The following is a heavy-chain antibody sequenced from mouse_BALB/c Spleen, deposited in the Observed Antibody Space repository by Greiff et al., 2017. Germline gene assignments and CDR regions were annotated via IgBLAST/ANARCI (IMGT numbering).Heavy chain of an antibody. V-gene: IGHV2-2*02. CDR1: GFSLTSYG. J-gene: IGHJ1*01. CDR2: IWSGGST. CDR3: ARNGRPVRSLLYFDV. D-gene: IGHD1-1*01. Sequence: QVQLQQSGPGLVQPSQSLSITCTVSGFSLTSYGVHWVRQSPGKGLEWLGVIWSGGSTDYNAAFISRLSISKDNSKSQVFLKMNSLQANDTAIYYCARNGRPVRSLLYFDVWGAGTTVTVSS.